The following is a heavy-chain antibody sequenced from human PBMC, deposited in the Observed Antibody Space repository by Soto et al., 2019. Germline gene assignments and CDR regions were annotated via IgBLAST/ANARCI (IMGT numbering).Heavy chain of an antibody. Sequence: GGSLRLSCAASGFTFSSYGMHWVRQAPGKGLEWVAVIWYDGSNKYYADSVKGRFTISRDNSKNTLYLQMNSLRAEDTAVYYCARDRTYSRKREFDYWGQRTPVTVSS. CDR1: GFTFSSYG. CDR3: ARDRTYSRKREFDY. CDR2: IWYDGSNK. J-gene: IGHJ4*02. D-gene: IGHD6-13*01. V-gene: IGHV3-33*01.